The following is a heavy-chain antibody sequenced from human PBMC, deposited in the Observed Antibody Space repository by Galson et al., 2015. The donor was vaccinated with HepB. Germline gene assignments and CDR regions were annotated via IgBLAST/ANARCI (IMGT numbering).Heavy chain of an antibody. J-gene: IGHJ4*02. D-gene: IGHD2-2*02. CDR1: GASVTSGSYY. Sequence: SETLSLTCTVSGASVTSGSYYWSWVRQPPGKGLGYIGYISYRGSTNYNPSLKSRLTISVDMSKNQFSLKLSSVTAADTAKYYCASLFCTITSCYIDYWGQGTLVTVSS. CDR3: ASLFCTITSCYIDY. CDR2: ISYRGST. V-gene: IGHV4-61*01.